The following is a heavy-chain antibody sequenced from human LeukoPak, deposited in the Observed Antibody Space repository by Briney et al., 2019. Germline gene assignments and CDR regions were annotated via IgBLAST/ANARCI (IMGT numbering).Heavy chain of an antibody. CDR2: IRYDGGNK. J-gene: IGHJ5*02. CDR1: GFTFSSYG. D-gene: IGHD3-16*01. CDR3: AKDDNYIRFLS. Sequence: SGGSLRLSCAASGFTFSSYGMHWVRQAPGKGLEWVAFIRYDGGNKYYADSVKGRFTISRDNSKNTLYLQMNSLRAEDTAVYYCAKDDNYIRFLSWGQGTLVTVSS. V-gene: IGHV3-30*02.